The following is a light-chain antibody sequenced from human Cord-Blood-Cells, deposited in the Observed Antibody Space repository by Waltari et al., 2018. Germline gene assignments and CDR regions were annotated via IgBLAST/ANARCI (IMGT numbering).Light chain of an antibody. J-gene: IGKJ2*01. V-gene: IGKV1-33*01. CDR1: QEISNY. Sequence: DIQMTQSPSSLSASVGDRVTITCQASQEISNYLNWYQQKPGKAPKLLIYDASNLETGVPSRFSGSGSGTDFTFTISSLQPEDIATYYCQQYDNRPPYTFGQGTKLEIK. CDR3: QQYDNRPPYT. CDR2: DAS.